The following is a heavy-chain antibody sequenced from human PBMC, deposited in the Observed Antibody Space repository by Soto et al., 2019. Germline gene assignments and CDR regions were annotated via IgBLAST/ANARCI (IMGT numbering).Heavy chain of an antibody. V-gene: IGHV1-8*01. D-gene: IGHD3-3*01. J-gene: IGHJ5*02. CDR3: ARVPNPFFDFWGGPPRWFDP. CDR1: GYTFTSYD. CDR2: MNPNSGNT. Sequence: ASVKVSCKASGYTFTSYDINWVRQATGQGLEWMGWMNPNSGNTGYAQKFQGRVTMTRNTSISTAYMELSSLRSEDTAVYYCARVPNPFFDFWGGPPRWFDPGGQGTLVPVPS.